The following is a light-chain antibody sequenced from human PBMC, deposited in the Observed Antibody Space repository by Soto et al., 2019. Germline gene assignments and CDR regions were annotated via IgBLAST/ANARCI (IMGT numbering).Light chain of an antibody. CDR2: GAS. CDR1: QSVSNNY. CDR3: QQYNKWPIT. Sequence: IVLTQSPGTLSLSPGERATLSCRASQSVSNNYLAWYQQKPGQAPRLLIYGASSRATGIPDRFSGSGSGTDFTLTISRLEPEDFAVYYCQQYNKWPITFGQGTRLETK. V-gene: IGKV3-20*01. J-gene: IGKJ5*01.